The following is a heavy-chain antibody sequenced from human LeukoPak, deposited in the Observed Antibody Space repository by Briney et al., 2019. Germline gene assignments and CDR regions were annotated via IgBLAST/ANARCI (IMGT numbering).Heavy chain of an antibody. CDR3: ARAPGLATATDY. D-gene: IGHD2-15*01. CDR2: ICPGDSDT. V-gene: IGHV5-51*01. CDR1: GYSFTNYW. J-gene: IGHJ4*02. Sequence: GESLKISCKGSGYSFTNYWIGWVRQMPGKGLEWMGIICPGDSDTRYSPSFQGQVTISADMSINTAYLQWSSLKASDTAMYYCARAPGLATATDYWGQGTLVTVSS.